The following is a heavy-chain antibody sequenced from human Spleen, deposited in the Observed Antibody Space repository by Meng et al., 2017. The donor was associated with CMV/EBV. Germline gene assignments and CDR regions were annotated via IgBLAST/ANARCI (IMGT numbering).Heavy chain of an antibody. CDR2: INPNTGDT. Sequence: QVQLVQSGAEVKKPGASVKASCKSSGYTFTDYSIHWVRQAPGKGLEWMGRINPNTGDTNYAPKFQGRVTMTRDTSIRTAYMELRRLRSDDTAVYYCARSRTGVFGYFDLWGRGTLVTVSS. V-gene: IGHV1-2*06. CDR1: GYTFTDYS. CDR3: ARSRTGVFGYFDL. D-gene: IGHD7-27*01. J-gene: IGHJ2*01.